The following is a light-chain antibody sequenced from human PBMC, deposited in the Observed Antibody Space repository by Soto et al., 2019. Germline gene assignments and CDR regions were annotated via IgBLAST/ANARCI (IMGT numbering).Light chain of an antibody. J-gene: IGKJ1*01. V-gene: IGKV1-5*03. CDR3: QEYDTYLWT. CDR2: EAS. Sequence: DIQMTQSTSTLSASVGDRVTITCRASQSVSSWLAWYQQKPGKAPKLLIYEASTLQGGVPSRFSGSGSGTEFTLTISSLQPDDFATYYCQEYDTYLWTFGQGTKVDIK. CDR1: QSVSSW.